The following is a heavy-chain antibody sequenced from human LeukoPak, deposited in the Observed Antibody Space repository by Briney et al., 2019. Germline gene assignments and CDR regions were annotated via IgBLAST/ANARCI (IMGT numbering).Heavy chain of an antibody. CDR1: GVSISSSSYY. Sequence: KSSETLSLTCTVSGVSISSSSYYWGWIRQPPGKGLEWIGSMYHSGSTYYNPSLKSRVTISVDTSKNHFSLKLSSVTAADTAVYYCARRYYYVSGSYYNHFDPWGQGTLVTVSS. D-gene: IGHD3-10*01. CDR3: ARRYYYVSGSYYNHFDP. J-gene: IGHJ5*02. CDR2: MYHSGST. V-gene: IGHV4-39*02.